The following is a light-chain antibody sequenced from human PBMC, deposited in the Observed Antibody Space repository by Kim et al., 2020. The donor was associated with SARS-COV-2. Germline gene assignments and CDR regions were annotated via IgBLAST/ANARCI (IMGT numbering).Light chain of an antibody. J-gene: IGLJ2*01. Sequence: QSVLTQPPSASGTPGQRVTISCSGSSSNIGSNTVNWYQHLPGTAPKLLIYSNNQRPSGVPDRFSGSKSGTSASLAISRLQSEDEADYYCATWDDSLNVVVFGGGTQLTVL. CDR1: SSNIGSNT. CDR3: ATWDDSLNVVV. V-gene: IGLV1-44*01. CDR2: SNN.